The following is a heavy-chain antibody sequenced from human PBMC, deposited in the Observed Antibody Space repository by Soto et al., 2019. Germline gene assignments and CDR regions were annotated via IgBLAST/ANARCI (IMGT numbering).Heavy chain of an antibody. V-gene: IGHV4-4*02. CDR3: ARERRIAAAGRNWYFDL. Sequence: QVQLQESGPGLVKPSGTLSLTCAVSGGSISSSNWWSWVRQPPGKGLEWIGEIYHSGSTNYNPSLKSRVTISVDKSKNQFSLKLSSVTAADTAVYYCARERRIAAAGRNWYFDLWGRGTLVTVSS. CDR2: IYHSGST. D-gene: IGHD6-13*01. J-gene: IGHJ2*01. CDR1: GGSISSSNW.